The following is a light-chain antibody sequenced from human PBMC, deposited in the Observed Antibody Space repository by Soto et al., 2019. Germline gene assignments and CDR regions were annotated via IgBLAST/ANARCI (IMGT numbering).Light chain of an antibody. J-gene: IGLJ1*01. CDR1: TNDIGGYKY. Sequence: QSALTQPASVSGSPGQSITISCTGTTNDIGGYKYVSWYQQHPGKAPKLIIFEVTNRPSGVSNRFSGSKSGNTASLTISGLQAEDEADFYCSSYTSTSALVFGTGTKFTVL. V-gene: IGLV2-14*01. CDR2: EVT. CDR3: SSYTSTSALV.